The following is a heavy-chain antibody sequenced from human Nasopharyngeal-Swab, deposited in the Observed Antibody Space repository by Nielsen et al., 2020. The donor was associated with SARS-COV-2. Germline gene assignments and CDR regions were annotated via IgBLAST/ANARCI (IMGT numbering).Heavy chain of an antibody. J-gene: IGHJ5*02. Sequence: VRQMPGKGLEWVANIKQDGSEKYYVDSVKGRFTISRDNAKNSLYLQMNSLRAEDTAVYHCARDLGITMVRGVTRDNWFDPWGQGTLVTVSS. CDR2: IKQDGSEK. D-gene: IGHD3-10*01. CDR3: ARDLGITMVRGVTRDNWFDP. V-gene: IGHV3-7*04.